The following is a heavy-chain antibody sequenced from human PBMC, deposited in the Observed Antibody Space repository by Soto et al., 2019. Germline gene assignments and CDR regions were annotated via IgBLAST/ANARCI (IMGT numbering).Heavy chain of an antibody. D-gene: IGHD5-12*01. CDR3: TRRRRDGYTSPFDY. V-gene: IGHV3-49*03. J-gene: IGHJ4*02. CDR1: GFIFGDYA. Sequence: GGSLRLSCTPSGFIFGDYAITWFRQAPGKGLECVGFITSKRYGGTTEYAASVKGRFTISRDDSKSIAYLQMNSLKTEDTAMYYCTRRRRDGYTSPFDYWGQGTLVTVSS. CDR2: ITSKRYGGTT.